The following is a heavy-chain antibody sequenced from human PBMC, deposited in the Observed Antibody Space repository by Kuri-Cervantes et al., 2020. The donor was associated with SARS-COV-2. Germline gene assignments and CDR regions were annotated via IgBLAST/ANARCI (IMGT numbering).Heavy chain of an antibody. CDR1: RFTVSDYY. D-gene: IGHD3-10*01. V-gene: IGHV3-11*01. CDR2: ISTSGYTI. Sequence: GESLKISCAASRFTVSDYYMSWVRQAPGEGLEWPASISTSGYTIYYADSVKGRFAISRDNAENSLSLQMNSLRAGDTAVYFCARRGAGICAFDVWGQGTVVTVSS. CDR3: ARRGAGICAFDV. J-gene: IGHJ3*01.